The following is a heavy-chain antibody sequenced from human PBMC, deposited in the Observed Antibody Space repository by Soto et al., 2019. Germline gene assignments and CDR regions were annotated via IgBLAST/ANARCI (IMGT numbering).Heavy chain of an antibody. V-gene: IGHV4-61*01. Sequence: SETLSLTCAVYGGSISSGCYYWTWIRQHPGKGLEGIGYIYYSGSTYYNPSLKSRVTISVDTSKNQFSLKLSSVTAADTAVYYCARDAGYSSSWDYYYYYGMDVWGQGTTVTVSS. CDR3: ARDAGYSSSWDYYYYYGMDV. D-gene: IGHD6-13*01. CDR2: IYYSGST. J-gene: IGHJ6*02. CDR1: GGSISSGCYY.